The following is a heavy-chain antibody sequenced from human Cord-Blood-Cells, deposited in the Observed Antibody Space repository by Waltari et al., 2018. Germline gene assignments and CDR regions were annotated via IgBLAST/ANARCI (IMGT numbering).Heavy chain of an antibody. CDR1: GYSISSGYY. CDR2: IYHSGSP. J-gene: IGHJ3*02. Sequence: QVQLQESGPGLVKPSETLSLTCAVSGYSISSGYYWGWIRQPPGKGLEWIGSIYHSGSPYYNPTLKSGVTIAVDTSKNQFSLKLSSVTAADTAVYYCAREIGYCSSTSCYDAFDIWGQGTMVTVSS. CDR3: AREIGYCSSTSCYDAFDI. D-gene: IGHD2-2*01. V-gene: IGHV4-38-2*02.